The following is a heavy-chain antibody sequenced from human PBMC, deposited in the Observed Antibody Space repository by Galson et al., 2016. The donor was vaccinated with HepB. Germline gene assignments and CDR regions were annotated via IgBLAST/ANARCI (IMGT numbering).Heavy chain of an antibody. CDR3: ARDRKQQLLGSFYYYGMDV. J-gene: IGHJ6*02. CDR1: GDSISSNSYY. V-gene: IGHV4-39*07. CDR2: IFHSGTT. Sequence: SETLSLTCTVSGDSISSNSYYWGWIRQPPGEGLEWIGSIFHSGTTYYDPSLKSRVTISVDTSKNQFSLKLSSVTAADTAIYYCARDRKQQLLGSFYYYGMDVWGPGTTVTVSS. D-gene: IGHD6-13*01.